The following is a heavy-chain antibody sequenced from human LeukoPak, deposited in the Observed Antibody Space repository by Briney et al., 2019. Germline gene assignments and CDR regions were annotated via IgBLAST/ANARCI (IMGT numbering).Heavy chain of an antibody. V-gene: IGHV4-59*01. Sequence: SETLSLTCTVSGNSISNYYWSWLRQPPGKGLEWFGYLYFSGSTNYNPSLKSRVTISVDTSKTQFSLKLSSVPAADTAMYYCAIGIAGEWLPIWGQGTLVTVSS. CDR1: GNSISNYY. CDR2: LYFSGST. J-gene: IGHJ4*02. D-gene: IGHD3-3*01. CDR3: AIGIAGEWLPI.